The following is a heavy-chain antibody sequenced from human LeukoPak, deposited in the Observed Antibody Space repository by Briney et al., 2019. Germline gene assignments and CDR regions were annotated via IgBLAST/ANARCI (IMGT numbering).Heavy chain of an antibody. Sequence: ASVKVSCKTSVYTFTNFDINWVRQASGHGLEWMGWMNPNSGNTGYAQKFQGRVTITRNTSISTAYMELSSLRSEDTAVYYCARAPSWNYNRYYYYYVDVWGRGTTVTVPS. V-gene: IGHV1-8*03. CDR3: ARAPSWNYNRYYYYYVDV. CDR2: MNPNSGNT. D-gene: IGHD1-7*01. J-gene: IGHJ6*03. CDR1: VYTFTNFD.